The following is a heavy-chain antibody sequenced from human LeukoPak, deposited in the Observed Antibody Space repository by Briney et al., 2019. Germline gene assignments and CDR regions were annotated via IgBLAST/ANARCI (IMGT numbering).Heavy chain of an antibody. CDR1: GFTVSTYD. Sequence: GGSLRLSCAGSGFTVSTYDMHWVRQAPGKGLEWVATISFDGSKKYYAASLKGRFTISRDNTRTTVYLQMNSLTTEDTAVYYCATTPLYQIEGATVPLPFYYFYYMDVWGSGTAVIVSS. V-gene: IGHV3-30*04. CDR2: ISFDGSKK. D-gene: IGHD1-26*01. CDR3: ATTPLYQIEGATVPLPFYYFYYMDV. J-gene: IGHJ6*03.